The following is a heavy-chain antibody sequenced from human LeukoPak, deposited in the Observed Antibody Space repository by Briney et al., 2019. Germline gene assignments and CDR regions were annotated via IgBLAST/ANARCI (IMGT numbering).Heavy chain of an antibody. D-gene: IGHD2-8*02. CDR1: GGSISRSRYY. CDR3: AKDGTLLGVDYFDY. CDR2: ISGSGGST. Sequence: PSETLSLTCTVSGGSISRSRYYWGWIRQPPGKGLEWVSAISGSGGSTYYADSVKGRFTISRDNSKNTLYLQMNSLRAEDTAVYYCAKDGTLLGVDYFDYWGQGTLVTVSS. J-gene: IGHJ4*02. V-gene: IGHV3-23*01.